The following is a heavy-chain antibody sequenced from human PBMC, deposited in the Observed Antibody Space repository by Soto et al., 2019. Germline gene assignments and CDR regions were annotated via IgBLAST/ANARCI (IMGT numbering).Heavy chain of an antibody. J-gene: IGHJ3*02. Sequence: ASVKVSCKASGYTFTSYDINWVRQATGQGLEWMGWMNPNSGNTGYAQKFQGRVTMTRNTSISTAYMELSSLRSEDTAVYYCARGKYYGYVWGSYRRAFDIWGQGTMVTVSS. CDR1: GYTFTSYD. CDR2: MNPNSGNT. CDR3: ARGKYYGYVWGSYRRAFDI. D-gene: IGHD3-16*02. V-gene: IGHV1-8*01.